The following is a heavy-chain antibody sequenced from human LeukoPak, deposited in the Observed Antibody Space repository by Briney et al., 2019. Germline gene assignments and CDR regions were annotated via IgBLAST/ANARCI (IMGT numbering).Heavy chain of an antibody. CDR3: ARGRDNYSGVFDI. J-gene: IGHJ3*02. CDR2: INPKSGGI. D-gene: IGHD5-24*01. CDR1: GYTFTAYY. V-gene: IGHV1-2*02. Sequence: GASVKVSCQASGYTFTAYYMYWVRHAPGRGLEWMGWINPKSGGINYSQKFQGRVTMTRDTSISTAYMELSRLRSDDTAIYYCARGRDNYSGVFDIWGQGTMVTVSS.